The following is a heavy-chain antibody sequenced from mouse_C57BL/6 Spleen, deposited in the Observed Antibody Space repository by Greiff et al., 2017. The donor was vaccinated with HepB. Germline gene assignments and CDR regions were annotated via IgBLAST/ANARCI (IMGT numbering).Heavy chain of an antibody. CDR1: GYAFSSYW. Sequence: QVQLQQSGAELVKPGASVKISCKASGYAFSSYWMNWVKQRPGKGLEWIGQIYPGDGDTNYNGKFKGKATLTADKSSSTAYMQLSSLTSEDSAVYFCARSAQATRYFDYWGQGTTLTVSS. J-gene: IGHJ2*01. CDR2: IYPGDGDT. D-gene: IGHD3-2*02. V-gene: IGHV1-80*01. CDR3: ARSAQATRYFDY.